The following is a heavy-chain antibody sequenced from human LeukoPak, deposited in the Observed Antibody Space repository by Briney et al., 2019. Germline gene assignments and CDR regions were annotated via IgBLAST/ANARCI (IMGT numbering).Heavy chain of an antibody. CDR2: INPNSGGT. CDR1: GYTFTGYY. D-gene: IGHD3-9*01. CDR3: ARDSPIPDILTGYPWYYFDY. Sequence: ASVKVSCKASGYTFTGYYMHWVRQAPGQGLEWMGWINPNSGGTNYAQKFQGRVTMTRDTSISTAYMELSRLRSDDTAVYYCARDSPIPDILTGYPWYYFDYWGQGTLVTVSS. V-gene: IGHV1-2*02. J-gene: IGHJ4*02.